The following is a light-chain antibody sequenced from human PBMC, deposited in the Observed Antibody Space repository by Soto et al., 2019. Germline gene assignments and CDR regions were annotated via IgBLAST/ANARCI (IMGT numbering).Light chain of an antibody. CDR1: SSNIGAGYD. CDR3: QSYDRGLTGSV. Sequence: QSVLTQPPSVSGAPGQTVTISCTGSSSNIGAGYDVHWYQRLPGTAPKLLIFDNTNRPSGVPDRFSGSKSGTSASLAITGLQADDEADYYCQSYDRGLTGSVFGGGTKVTVL. V-gene: IGLV1-40*01. J-gene: IGLJ2*01. CDR2: DNT.